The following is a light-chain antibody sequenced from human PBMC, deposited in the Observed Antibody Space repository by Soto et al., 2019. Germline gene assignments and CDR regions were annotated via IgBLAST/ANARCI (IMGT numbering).Light chain of an antibody. J-gene: IGKJ2*01. CDR3: QQRSEWPQT. CDR2: DTS. CDR1: QGIGDT. Sequence: EVVMTQSPATLSVSPGEGATLSCRASQGIGDTLAWYQHKPGQAPRLLIYDTSNRGTGVPARFSGSGSGTDFTLTISSLAPEDFAVYFCQQRSEWPQTFGQGTKVDIK. V-gene: IGKV3D-11*03.